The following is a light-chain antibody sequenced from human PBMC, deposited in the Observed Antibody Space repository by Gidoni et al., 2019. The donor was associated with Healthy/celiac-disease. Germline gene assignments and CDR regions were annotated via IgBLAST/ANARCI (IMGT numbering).Light chain of an antibody. CDR3: QQYYSTPWT. J-gene: IGKJ1*01. CDR2: WAS. Sequence: DIVMTQSPYYLAVSLGERATINCKSSQSVLYSSNNKNYLAWYQQKPGQPPKLLIYWASTRESGVPDRFSGSGSGTDFTLTISSLQAEDVAVYYCQQYYSTPWTFGQGTKVEIK. CDR1: QSVLYSSNNKNY. V-gene: IGKV4-1*01.